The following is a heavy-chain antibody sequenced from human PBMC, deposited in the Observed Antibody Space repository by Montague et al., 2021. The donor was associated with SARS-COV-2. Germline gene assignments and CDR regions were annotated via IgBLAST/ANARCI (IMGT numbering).Heavy chain of an antibody. CDR1: GDSISRSHYF. D-gene: IGHD1/OR15-1a*01. CDR3: ARWGLNNALDI. CDR2: IYFTGKT. J-gene: IGHJ3*02. Sequence: SETLSLTCSVSGDSISRSHYFWAWIRQPPGMGLEWIGSIYFTGKTYYHPSLKSRVTISIDTSKNHFSLRLSSVTAADSAVFYCARWGLNNALDIWGLGTMITISS. V-gene: IGHV4-39*02.